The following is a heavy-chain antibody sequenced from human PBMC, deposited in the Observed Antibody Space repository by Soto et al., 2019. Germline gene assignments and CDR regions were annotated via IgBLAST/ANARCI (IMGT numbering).Heavy chain of an antibody. V-gene: IGHV4-39*01. CDR3: ARHDSSGYYWAYAFDI. J-gene: IGHJ3*02. Sequence: SETLSLTCAVSGGSISSSSYYWGWIRQPPGKGLEWIGSIYYSGSTYYNPSLKSRVTISVDTSKNQFSLKLSSVTAADTAVYYCARHDSSGYYWAYAFDIWGQGTMVTVS. CDR2: IYYSGST. D-gene: IGHD3-22*01. CDR1: GGSISSSSYY.